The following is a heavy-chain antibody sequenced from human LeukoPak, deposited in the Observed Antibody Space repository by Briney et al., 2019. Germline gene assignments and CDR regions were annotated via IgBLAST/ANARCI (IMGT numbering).Heavy chain of an antibody. CDR3: ATYRQVLLPFES. CDR2: ISGSGGST. Sequence: PGGSLRLSCAASGFTFSSYGMSWVRQAPGKGLEWVSAISGSGGSTYYADSVKGRFTISRDNSKNTLYLRMNSLRAEDTAIYYCATYRQVLLPFESWGQGTLVTVSS. J-gene: IGHJ4*02. V-gene: IGHV3-23*01. D-gene: IGHD2-8*02. CDR1: GFTFSSYG.